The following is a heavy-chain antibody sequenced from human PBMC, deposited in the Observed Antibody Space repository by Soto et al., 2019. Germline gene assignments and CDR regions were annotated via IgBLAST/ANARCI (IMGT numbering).Heavy chain of an antibody. V-gene: IGHV1-18*04. J-gene: IGHJ1*01. CDR3: ATNPFGRVIASNC. CDR2: ISAYNGNT. Sequence: SLNVSCAASGYTFTSYGISWVRHAPGQGLEWMGLISAYNGNTNYAQKLQGRVTMTTDTSTSTAYMELRSLRSDDTAVYYGATNPFGRVIASNCWGQGTLVSV. CDR1: GYTFTSYG. D-gene: IGHD3-16*02.